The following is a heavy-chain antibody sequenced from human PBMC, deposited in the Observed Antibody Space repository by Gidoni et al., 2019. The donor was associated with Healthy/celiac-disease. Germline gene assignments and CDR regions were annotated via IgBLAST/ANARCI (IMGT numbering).Heavy chain of an antibody. J-gene: IGHJ4*02. CDR3: ARPMRWTGEPQPFDY. CDR2: ISYDGSNK. D-gene: IGHD3-16*01. Sequence: QVQLVESGGGVVQPGRSLSLSCASSGFTFCSYAMHWVRQAPGKGLEWVAVISYDGSNKYYADSVKGRFTISRDNSKNTLYLQMNSLRAEDTAVYYCARPMRWTGEPQPFDYWGQGTLVTVSS. V-gene: IGHV3-30-3*01. CDR1: GFTFCSYA.